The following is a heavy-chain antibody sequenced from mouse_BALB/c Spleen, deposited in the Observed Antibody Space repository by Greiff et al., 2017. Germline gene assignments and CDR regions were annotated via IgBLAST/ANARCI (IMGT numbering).Heavy chain of an antibody. CDR2: IYDSGTI. Sequence: EVQLQESGPGLVKPSQSVSLTCTVTGISITTGNYRWSWIWPFPGIKLVWIGYIYDSGTITYNTSLTSRTTITRDTSKNQFFLEMNSLTAEDTATYYCARGGPTYGSPLDYWGQGTTLTVSS. CDR1: GISITTGNYR. J-gene: IGHJ2*01. D-gene: IGHD1-1*01. V-gene: IGHV3-5*02. CDR3: ARGGPTYGSPLDY.